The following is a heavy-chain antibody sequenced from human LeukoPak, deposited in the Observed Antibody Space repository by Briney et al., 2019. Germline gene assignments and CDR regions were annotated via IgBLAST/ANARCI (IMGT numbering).Heavy chain of an antibody. CDR3: ARRRLRSPPTDY. CDR1: GGSFSGYY. V-gene: IGHV4-34*01. J-gene: IGHJ4*02. CDR2: VKHSGTT. Sequence: PSETLSLTCAVYGGSFSGYYWSWLRQTPGKGLEWIGEVKHSGTTNYNPSLKSRVTISVDTSKNQFSLKLSSVTAADTAVYYCARRRLRSPPTDYWGQGTLVTVSS. D-gene: IGHD5-12*01.